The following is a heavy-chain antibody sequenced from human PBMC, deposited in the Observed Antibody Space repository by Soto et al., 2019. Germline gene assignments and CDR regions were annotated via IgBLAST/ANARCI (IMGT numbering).Heavy chain of an antibody. Sequence: SETLSLTCAVSGGSISSGGYSWSWIRQPPGKGLEWIGYIYHSGSTYYNPSLKSRVTISVDRSKNQFSAKLSSVAAADTAVYYCAAGGGLARYYWGQGTLVSVSS. D-gene: IGHD1-26*01. CDR3: AAGGGLARYY. V-gene: IGHV4-30-2*02. CDR2: IYHSGST. J-gene: IGHJ4*02. CDR1: GGSISSGGYS.